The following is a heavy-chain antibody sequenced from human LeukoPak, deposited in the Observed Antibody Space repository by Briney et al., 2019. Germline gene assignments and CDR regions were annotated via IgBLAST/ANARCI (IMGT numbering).Heavy chain of an antibody. J-gene: IGHJ4*02. D-gene: IGHD7-27*01. Sequence: ASVKVSCKASAGTFSSYAISWVRQAPGQGLEWMGGIIPIFGTANYAQKFQGRVTITTDESTSTAYMELSSLRSEDTAVYYCARGFPNWALRYWGQGTLVTVSS. V-gene: IGHV1-69*05. CDR2: IIPIFGTA. CDR1: AGTFSSYA. CDR3: ARGFPNWALRY.